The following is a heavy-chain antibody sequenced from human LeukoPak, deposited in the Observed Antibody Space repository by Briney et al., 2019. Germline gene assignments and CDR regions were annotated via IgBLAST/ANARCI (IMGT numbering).Heavy chain of an antibody. V-gene: IGHV3-64D*06. CDR3: VKGGIVVLISAFDI. CDR1: GFTFSSYA. J-gene: IGHJ3*02. CDR2: ISSNGGGT. D-gene: IGHD3-22*01. Sequence: QPGGSLRLSCSASGFTFSSYAMLWVRQAPGKGLEYVSTISSNGGGTYYADSVKGRFTISRDNSKNTLYLQISSLRAEDTAVYYCVKGGIVVLISAFDIWGQGTMVTVSS.